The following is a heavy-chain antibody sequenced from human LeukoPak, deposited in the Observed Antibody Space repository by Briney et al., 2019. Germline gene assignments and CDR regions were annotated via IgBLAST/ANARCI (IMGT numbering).Heavy chain of an antibody. J-gene: IGHJ4*02. V-gene: IGHV1-2*06. D-gene: IGHD3-22*01. CDR2: INPNSGGT. Sequence: ASVKVSCKASGYTFTGYYMHLVRQAPGLGLEWMGRINPNSGGTNYAQKFQGRVTMTRDTSISTAYMELSRLRSDDTAVYYCARARGYYDSSGYSGVYWGQGTLVTVSS. CDR1: GYTFTGYY. CDR3: ARARGYYDSSGYSGVY.